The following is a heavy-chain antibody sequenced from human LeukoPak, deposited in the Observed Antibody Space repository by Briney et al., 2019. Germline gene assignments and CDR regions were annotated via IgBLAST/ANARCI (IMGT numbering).Heavy chain of an antibody. V-gene: IGHV3-74*01. CDR3: ARASNYFDSRGLHWFDP. CDR2: IDGDGSRT. CDR1: EFTFSSFA. J-gene: IGHJ5*02. Sequence: GGSLRLSCAASEFTFSSFAMSWVRQAPGKGLVWVSRIDGDGSRTSYADSVKGRFTISRDNAKNTLYLQMNSLRAEDTAMYYCARASNYFDSRGLHWFDPWGQGTLVTVSS. D-gene: IGHD3-22*01.